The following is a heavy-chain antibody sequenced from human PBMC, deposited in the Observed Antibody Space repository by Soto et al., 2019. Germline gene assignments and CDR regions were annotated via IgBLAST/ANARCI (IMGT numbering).Heavy chain of an antibody. CDR1: GGSISSGSYY. V-gene: IGHV4-39*01. Sequence: SQNLSLTCTGSGGSISSGSYYLGRLRQPPGKGLEWIGSIYYSGSTYYNPSLKSRVTISVDTSKNQFSLKLSSVTAADTAVYYCASYGDVGYYFDYWGQGTLVTVS. CDR3: ASYGDVGYYFDY. J-gene: IGHJ4*02. CDR2: IYYSGST. D-gene: IGHD4-17*01.